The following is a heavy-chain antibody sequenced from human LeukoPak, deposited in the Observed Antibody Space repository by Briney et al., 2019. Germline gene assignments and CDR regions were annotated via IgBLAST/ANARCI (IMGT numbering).Heavy chain of an antibody. CDR3: ARVQYTYGRAAFDY. D-gene: IGHD5-18*01. Sequence: PSETLSLTCTVSGGSISSYYWSWIRQPPGKGLEWIGYIYYSGNTDFNPSLKSRVTMSVDTSKNRFPLNLTSVTAADTAVYYCARVQYTYGRAAFDYWGQGTLVTVSS. J-gene: IGHJ4*02. CDR2: IYYSGNT. CDR1: GGSISSYY. V-gene: IGHV4-59*01.